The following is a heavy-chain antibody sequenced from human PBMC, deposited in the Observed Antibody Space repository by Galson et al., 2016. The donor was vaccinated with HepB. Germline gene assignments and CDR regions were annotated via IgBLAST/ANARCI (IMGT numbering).Heavy chain of an antibody. Sequence: SLRLSCAGSGFNFGSYSLNWLRQAPGRGLEWISAISDVSDFKYYADSVKGRFTISRDNAKNSLYLQMNNLRVEDTAVYYCAREGAGKEFNWIYVNWFDRWGQGTRVSVSS. D-gene: IGHD3-16*01. CDR2: ISDVSDFK. J-gene: IGHJ5*02. CDR1: GFNFGSYS. V-gene: IGHV3-21*01. CDR3: AREGAGKEFNWIYVNWFDR.